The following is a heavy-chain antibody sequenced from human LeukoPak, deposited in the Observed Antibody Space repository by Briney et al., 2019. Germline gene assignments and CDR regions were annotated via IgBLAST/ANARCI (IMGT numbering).Heavy chain of an antibody. Sequence: SETLSLSCAVYGGSFSGYYWSWIRQPPGKGLEWIGEINHSGSTNYNPSLKSRVTISVDTSKNQFSLKLSSVTAADTAVYYCARLSSTYSSSWYFDYWGQGTLVTVSS. V-gene: IGHV4-34*01. J-gene: IGHJ4*02. CDR1: GGSFSGYY. CDR2: INHSGST. CDR3: ARLSSTYSSSWYFDY. D-gene: IGHD6-13*01.